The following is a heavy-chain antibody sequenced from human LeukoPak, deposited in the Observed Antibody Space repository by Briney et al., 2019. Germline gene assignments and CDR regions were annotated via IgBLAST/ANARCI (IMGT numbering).Heavy chain of an antibody. J-gene: IGHJ4*02. V-gene: IGHV4-61*02. CDR1: GGSISSGSFY. CDR3: ARPRYYDFWSGPYYFDY. Sequence: SETLSLTCTVSGGSISSGSFYWNWIRQPAGKGLEWIGRIYTSGNTNYNPSLKSRVTISVDTSMNQFSLKLSSVTAADTAVYYCARPRYYDFWSGPYYFDYWGQGTLVTVSS. CDR2: IYTSGNT. D-gene: IGHD3-3*01.